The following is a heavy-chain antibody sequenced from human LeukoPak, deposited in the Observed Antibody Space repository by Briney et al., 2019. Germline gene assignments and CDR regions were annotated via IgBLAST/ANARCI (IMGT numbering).Heavy chain of an antibody. D-gene: IGHD3-10*01. CDR2: MNPNSGNT. Sequence: ALVKVSCKASGYTFTSYDINWVRQATGQGLEWMGWMNPNSGNTGYAQKFQGRVTMTRNTSISTAYMELSSLRSEDTAVYYCATGYRGSYYTHNWFDPWGQGTLVTVSS. V-gene: IGHV1-8*01. J-gene: IGHJ5*02. CDR3: ATGYRGSYYTHNWFDP. CDR1: GYTFTSYD.